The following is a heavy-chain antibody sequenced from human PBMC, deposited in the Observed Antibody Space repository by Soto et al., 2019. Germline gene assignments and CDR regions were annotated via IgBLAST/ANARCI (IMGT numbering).Heavy chain of an antibody. Sequence: PSETLCRTWSVSGGSISRYYWSWIRQPPGKGLEWIGYIYYRGSTNYNPSLKSRVTISVDTSKNQFSLKLSSVTAADTAVYYCARRIAAAAGFDYWGQGTLVTVSS. CDR2: IYYRGST. CDR1: GGSISRYY. J-gene: IGHJ4*02. D-gene: IGHD6-13*01. V-gene: IGHV4-59*08. CDR3: ARRIAAAAGFDY.